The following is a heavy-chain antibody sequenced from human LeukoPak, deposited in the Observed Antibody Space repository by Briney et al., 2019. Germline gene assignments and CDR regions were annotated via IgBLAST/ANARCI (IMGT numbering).Heavy chain of an antibody. J-gene: IGHJ5*02. Sequence: ASVKVSCKASGYTFTSYAMHWVRQAPGLRLEWMGWINAGNGNTKYSQKFQGRVTITRDTSASTAYMELSSLRSEDTAVYYCARGPHSYDSSGYYYPNWFDPWGQGTLVTVSS. CDR1: GYTFTSYA. CDR3: ARGPHSYDSSGYYYPNWFDP. D-gene: IGHD3-22*01. CDR2: INAGNGNT. V-gene: IGHV1-3*01.